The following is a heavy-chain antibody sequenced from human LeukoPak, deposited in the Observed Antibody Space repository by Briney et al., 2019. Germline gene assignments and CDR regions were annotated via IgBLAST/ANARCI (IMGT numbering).Heavy chain of an antibody. CDR2: IIPILCIA. Sequence: SVKVSCKASGGTFSHYAISWVRQAPGQGLEWMGRIIPILCIANYAQKFPSRVTITADKSRSTAYMELSSLQSEDTAVYYCARDGMVRGVIDYYGMDVWGQGTTVTVSS. CDR3: ARDGMVRGVIDYYGMDV. V-gene: IGHV1-69*04. CDR1: GGTFSHYA. D-gene: IGHD3-10*01. J-gene: IGHJ6*02.